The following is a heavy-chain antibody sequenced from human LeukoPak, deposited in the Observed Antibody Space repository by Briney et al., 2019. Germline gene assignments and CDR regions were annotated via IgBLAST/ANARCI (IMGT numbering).Heavy chain of an antibody. V-gene: IGHV3-23*01. CDR2: ISGSGVGT. J-gene: IGHJ5*02. CDR3: ATFPPRDMATNQNYFDP. Sequence: PGGSLRLSCAASAFTFNNCAMNWVRQAPGKGLEWVSTISGSGVGTYYADSVKGRFTISRDNSKSTLSLQMNSLRAEDTALYYCATFPPRDMATNQNYFDPWGQGTLVTVSS. CDR1: AFTFNNCA. D-gene: IGHD5-24*01.